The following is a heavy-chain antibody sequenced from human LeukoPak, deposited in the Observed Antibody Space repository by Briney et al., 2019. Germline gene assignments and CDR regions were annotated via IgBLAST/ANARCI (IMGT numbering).Heavy chain of an antibody. CDR3: ARSLSREAGRGSDY. D-gene: IGHD6-19*01. V-gene: IGHV7-4-1*02. J-gene: IGHJ4*02. CDR2: INTNTGSP. Sequence: GASVKVSCKASGYTFTSYAMNWVRQAPGQGLEWMGWINTNTGSPTYAQGFTGRFVFSLDTSVSTAYLQISSLKAEDTAVYYCARSLSREAGRGSDYWGQGTLVTVSS. CDR1: GYTFTSYA.